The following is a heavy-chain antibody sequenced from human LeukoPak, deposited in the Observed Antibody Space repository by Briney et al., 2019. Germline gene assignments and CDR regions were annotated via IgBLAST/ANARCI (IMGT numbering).Heavy chain of an antibody. Sequence: GGSLRLSCAGSGFLFRRYWMSWVRQAPGKGLEWVANIKQDESEKFYVDSVKGRFFISRGSAKNSLSLQLNSLRAEDTAVYYCVREGRESGGFDYWGQGALVTVSS. V-gene: IGHV3-7*01. CDR3: VREGRESGGFDY. CDR1: GFLFRRYW. CDR2: IKQDESEK. J-gene: IGHJ4*02. D-gene: IGHD2-15*01.